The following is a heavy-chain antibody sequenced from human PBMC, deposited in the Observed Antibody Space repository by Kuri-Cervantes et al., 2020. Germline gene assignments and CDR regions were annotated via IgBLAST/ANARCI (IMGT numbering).Heavy chain of an antibody. J-gene: IGHJ4*02. D-gene: IGHD3-10*01. CDR2: VSHSGSA. CDR3: ARAWFGEFGGYFDY. CDR1: GDSISGSNW. V-gene: IGHV4-4*02. Sequence: LSCDVSGDSISGSNWWTWVRQPPGKGLEWIGEVSHSGSANYKTSLKSRVTISVDTSKNQFSLKLSSVTAADTAVYYCARAWFGEFGGYFDYWGQGTLVTVSS.